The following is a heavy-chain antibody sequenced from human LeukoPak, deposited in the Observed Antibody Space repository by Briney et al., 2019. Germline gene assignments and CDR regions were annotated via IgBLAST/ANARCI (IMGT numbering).Heavy chain of an antibody. Sequence: SETLSLTCTVSGDSISSYYWSWIRQPPGKGLEWIGYINYSGNTNYNPSLNSRVTISVDTSKNQFPLKLSTVTAADTAVYYCARHRPGERRFDPWGQGTLVTVSS. CDR1: GDSISSYY. CDR3: ARHRPGERRFDP. V-gene: IGHV4-59*08. CDR2: INYSGNT. D-gene: IGHD3-16*01. J-gene: IGHJ5*02.